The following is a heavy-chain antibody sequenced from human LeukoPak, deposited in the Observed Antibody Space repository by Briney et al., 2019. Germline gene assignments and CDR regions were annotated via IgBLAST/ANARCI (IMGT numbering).Heavy chain of an antibody. J-gene: IGHJ4*02. CDR2: VNSDGSGT. Sequence: GGSLRLSCAASGFTFSRYSMHWVRQAPGKGLVWVSHVNSDGSGTDYADSVKGRFTISRDNAKNTLYLQMNSLRVEDTAVYYCVCLGLGGLSLDWGQGTLVTVSS. CDR1: GFTFSRYS. CDR3: VCLGLGGLSLD. V-gene: IGHV3-74*01. D-gene: IGHD3-16*01.